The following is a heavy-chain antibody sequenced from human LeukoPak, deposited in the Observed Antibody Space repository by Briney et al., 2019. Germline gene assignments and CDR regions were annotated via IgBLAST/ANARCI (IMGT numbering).Heavy chain of an antibody. Sequence: RGESLKISCKGSGYSFTSYWITWVRQMPGKGLEWMGRIDPSDSYTNYSPSFQGHVTISADKSISTAYLQWSSLKASDTAMYYCARQEDYGDYEVIWGQGTMDTVSS. J-gene: IGHJ3*02. D-gene: IGHD4-17*01. CDR1: GYSFTSYW. CDR2: IDPSDSYT. CDR3: ARQEDYGDYEVI. V-gene: IGHV5-10-1*01.